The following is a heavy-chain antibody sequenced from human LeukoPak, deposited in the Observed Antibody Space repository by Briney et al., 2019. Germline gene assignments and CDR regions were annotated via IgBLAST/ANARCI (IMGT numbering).Heavy chain of an antibody. CDR2: INLNSGGT. CDR1: GYTFTGYY. V-gene: IGHV1-2*02. CDR3: ARAVCSGGSCYEDGDY. Sequence: ASVKVSCKASGYTFTGYYMHWVRQAPGQGLEWMGWINLNSGGTNYAQKFQGRVTMTRDTSISTAYMELSRLRSDDTAVYYCARAVCSGGSCYEDGDYWGQGTLVTVSS. J-gene: IGHJ4*02. D-gene: IGHD2-15*01.